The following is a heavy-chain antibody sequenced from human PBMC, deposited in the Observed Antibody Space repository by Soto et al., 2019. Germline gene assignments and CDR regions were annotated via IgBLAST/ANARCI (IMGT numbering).Heavy chain of an antibody. D-gene: IGHD5-12*01. Sequence: QVQLQESGPGLVKPSETLSLTCTVSGGSISSYYWSWIRQPPGKGLEWIGYIYYSGSTNYNPSLKSRVTISVDTSRSQSALKLSLVTGADTAVYYCARVSRRWLFDPWGQGTLVTVSS. CDR1: GGSISSYY. CDR2: IYYSGST. J-gene: IGHJ5*02. CDR3: ARVSRRWLFDP. V-gene: IGHV4-59*12.